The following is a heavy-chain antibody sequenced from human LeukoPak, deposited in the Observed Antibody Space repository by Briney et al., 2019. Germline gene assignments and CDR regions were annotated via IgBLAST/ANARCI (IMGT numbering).Heavy chain of an antibody. V-gene: IGHV3-23*01. CDR3: AKAINTYYYDSSGYPSAPFDY. J-gene: IGHJ4*02. CDR1: GFTFSSYA. D-gene: IGHD3-22*01. CDR2: ISGSGGST. Sequence: PGGSLRLSCAASGFTFSSYAMSWVRQAPGKGLEWVSAISGSGGSTYYADSVKGRFTISRDNSKNTPYLQMNSLRAEDTAVYYCAKAINTYYYDSSGYPSAPFDYWGQGTLVTVSS.